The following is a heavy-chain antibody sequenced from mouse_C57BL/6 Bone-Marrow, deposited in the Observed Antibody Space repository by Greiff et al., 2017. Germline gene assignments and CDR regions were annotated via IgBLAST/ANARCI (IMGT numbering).Heavy chain of an antibody. D-gene: IGHD2-4*01. V-gene: IGHV1-76*01. CDR2: IYPGSGNT. CDR1: GYTFTYYY. J-gene: IGHJ3*01. CDR3: AREKADDYDGFAY. Sequence: VHLVESGAELVRPGASVKLSCKASGYTFTYYYINWVQQRPGQGLEWIARIYPGSGNTYYNEKFKGKATLTAEKSSSTAYMQLSSLTSEDSAVYFGAREKADDYDGFAYWGQGTLVTVSA.